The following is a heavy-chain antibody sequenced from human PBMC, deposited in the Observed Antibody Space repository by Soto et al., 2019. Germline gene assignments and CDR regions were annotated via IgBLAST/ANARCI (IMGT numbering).Heavy chain of an antibody. CDR2: MNPNSANT. J-gene: IGHJ4*02. CDR3: ATQTHPKITIFGVVIKRPYYFDY. D-gene: IGHD3-3*01. Sequence: GASVKVSCKASGYTFTSYDINWVRQATGQGLEWMGWMNPNSANTGYAQKFQGRVTMTRNTSISTACMELSSLRSEDTAVYYCATQTHPKITIFGVVIKRPYYFDYWGQGTLVTVSS. V-gene: IGHV1-8*01. CDR1: GYTFTSYD.